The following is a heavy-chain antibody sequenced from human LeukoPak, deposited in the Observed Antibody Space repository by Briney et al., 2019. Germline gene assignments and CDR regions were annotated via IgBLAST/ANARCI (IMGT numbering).Heavy chain of an antibody. CDR2: IYTSGST. Sequence: SQTLSLTCTVSGGSISSGSYYWSWIRQPAGKGLEWIGRIYTSGSTNYNPSLKSRVTISVDTSKNQFSLKLSSVTAADTAVYYCARGSLVEMATITDYWGQGTLVTVSS. V-gene: IGHV4-61*02. CDR1: GGSISSGSYY. J-gene: IGHJ4*02. D-gene: IGHD5-24*01. CDR3: ARGSLVEMATITDY.